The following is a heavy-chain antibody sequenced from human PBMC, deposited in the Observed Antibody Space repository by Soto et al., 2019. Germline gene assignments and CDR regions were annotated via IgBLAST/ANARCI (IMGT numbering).Heavy chain of an antibody. CDR2: ISKSGGT. CDR1: GASMRSDY. V-gene: IGHV4-59*01. J-gene: IGHJ6*02. D-gene: IGHD6-19*01. CDR3: ARGGITVAGVMDV. Sequence: QVQLQESGPGLVKPSETLSLTCTVSGASMRSDYWTWIRQPPGKRPEWIGYISKSGGTTYNPSLESRVTISLDTSSAQFSLRLTSVPAADTAVYYCARGGITVAGVMDVWGQGTTVTVSS.